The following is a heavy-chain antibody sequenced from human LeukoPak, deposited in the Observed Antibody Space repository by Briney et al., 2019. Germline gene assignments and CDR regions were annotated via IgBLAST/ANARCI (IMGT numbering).Heavy chain of an antibody. D-gene: IGHD3-3*01. V-gene: IGHV1-46*01. CDR3: ARDSDPYDFWSGYRPGYGMDV. Sequence: ASVKVSCKASGYIFTSYYMHWVRQAPGQGLEWMGVINPSGGSTTYAPRFQGRVTMTRDTSTSTVYMELSSLRSEDTAVYYCARDSDPYDFWSGYRPGYGMDVWGQGTTVTVSS. J-gene: IGHJ6*02. CDR2: INPSGGST. CDR1: GYIFTSYY.